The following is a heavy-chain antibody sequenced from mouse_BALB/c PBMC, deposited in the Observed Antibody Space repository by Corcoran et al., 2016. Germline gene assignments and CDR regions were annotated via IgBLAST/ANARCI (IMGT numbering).Heavy chain of an antibody. CDR1: GYTFTSYV. CDR3: AMITTGPWFAY. J-gene: IGHJ3*01. CDR2: INPYNDGT. D-gene: IGHD2-4*01. Sequence: EVQLQQSGPELVKPGASVKMSCKASGYTFTSYVMHWVKQKPGQGLEWIGYINPYNDGTKYNEKFKGKATLTSDKSSSTAYMELSSLTSEDSAVYYGAMITTGPWFAYWGQGTLVTVSA. V-gene: IGHV1S136*01.